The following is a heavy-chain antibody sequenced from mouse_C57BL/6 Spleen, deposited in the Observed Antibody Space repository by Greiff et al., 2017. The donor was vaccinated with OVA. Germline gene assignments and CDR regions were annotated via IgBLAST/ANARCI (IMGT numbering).Heavy chain of an antibody. J-gene: IGHJ4*01. D-gene: IGHD2-4*01. CDR2: ISSGSSTI. CDR1: GFTFSDYG. Sequence: EVQVVESGGGLVKPGGSLKLSCAASGFTFSDYGMHWVRQAPEKGLEWVAYISSGSSTIYYADTVKGRFTISRDNAKNTLFLQMTSLRSEDTAMYYCARPGDYDGTYAMDYWGQGTSVTVSS. V-gene: IGHV5-17*01. CDR3: ARPGDYDGTYAMDY.